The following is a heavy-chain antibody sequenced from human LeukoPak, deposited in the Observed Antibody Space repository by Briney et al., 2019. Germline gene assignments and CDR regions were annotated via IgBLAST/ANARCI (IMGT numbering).Heavy chain of an antibody. CDR3: ARGYSRDWGLQYFQH. V-gene: IGHV4-59*01. CDR2: IYSSGNT. Sequence: SETLSLTCTVSGGSISNYYWSWIRQPPGKGLEWIGYIYSSGNTSYNPSLKSRVTMSVDTSKSQFSLKLNSVTAADTAVYHCARGYSRDWGLQYFQHWGQGTLVTVSS. CDR1: GGSISNYY. J-gene: IGHJ1*01. D-gene: IGHD6-19*01.